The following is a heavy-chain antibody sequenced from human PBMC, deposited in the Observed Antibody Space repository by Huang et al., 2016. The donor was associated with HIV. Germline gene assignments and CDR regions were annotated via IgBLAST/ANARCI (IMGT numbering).Heavy chain of an antibody. V-gene: IGHV3-30*02. CDR3: AKGSMANAFDI. Sequence: QVQLVESGGGVVQPGGSLRLSCAASGFTFSSYGMHWVRQAQGKGLEWVAFIRYDGSNKYEADSVRGRFTISRDNSKNTLYLQMNSLRAEDTAVYYCAKGSMANAFDIWGQGTMVTVSS. CDR2: IRYDGSNK. CDR1: GFTFSSYG. D-gene: IGHD3-10*01. J-gene: IGHJ3*02.